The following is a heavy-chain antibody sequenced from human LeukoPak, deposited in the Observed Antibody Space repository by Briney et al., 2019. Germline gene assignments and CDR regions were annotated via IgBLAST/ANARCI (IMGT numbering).Heavy chain of an antibody. CDR2: ISAYNGNT. D-gene: IGHD2-2*02. V-gene: IGHV1-18*04. CDR3: ARDHCSSTSCYSDY. J-gene: IGHJ4*02. Sequence: ASVKVSCKASGYTFTSYGISWVGQAPGQGLEWMGWISAYNGNTNYAQKLQGRVTMTTDTSTSTAYMELRSLRSDDTAVYYCARDHCSSTSCYSDYWGQGTLVTVSS. CDR1: GYTFTSYG.